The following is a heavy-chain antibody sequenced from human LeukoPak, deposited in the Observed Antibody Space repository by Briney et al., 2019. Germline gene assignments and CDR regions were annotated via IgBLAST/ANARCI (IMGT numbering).Heavy chain of an antibody. CDR2: INHSGST. J-gene: IGHJ6*02. D-gene: IGHD3-10*01. CDR3: ARTHGITINRGLIRDHRRMDV. V-gene: IGHV4-34*01. Sequence: SETLSLTCAVYGGSFSGYYWSWIRQPPGKGLEWIGEINHSGSTNYNPSLKSRVTISVDTSKNQFSLKLSSVTAADTAVYYCARTHGITINRGLIRDHRRMDVWGQGTTVTVSS. CDR1: GGSFSGYY.